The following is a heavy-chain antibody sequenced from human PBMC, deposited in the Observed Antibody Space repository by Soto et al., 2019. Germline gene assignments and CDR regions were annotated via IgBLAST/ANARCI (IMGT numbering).Heavy chain of an antibody. Sequence: SETLSLTCTVSGGSISSGGYYWSWIRQHPGKGLEWIGYIYYSGSTYYNPSLKSRVTISVDTSKNQFSLKLSSVTAADTAVYYCAREAPYDSSGRCFDYWGQGTLVTVSS. D-gene: IGHD3-22*01. J-gene: IGHJ4*02. CDR3: AREAPYDSSGRCFDY. CDR2: IYYSGST. CDR1: GGSISSGGYY. V-gene: IGHV4-31*03.